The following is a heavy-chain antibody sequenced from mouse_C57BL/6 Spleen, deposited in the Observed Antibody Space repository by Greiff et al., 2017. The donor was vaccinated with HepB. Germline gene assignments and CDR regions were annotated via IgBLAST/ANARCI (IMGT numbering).Heavy chain of an antibody. CDR1: GFTFSDYY. V-gene: IGHV5-16*01. J-gene: IGHJ4*01. CDR2: INYDGSST. D-gene: IGHD2-5*01. CDR3: AREGTYYSNYGGNAMDY. Sequence: DVKLVESEGGLVQPGSSMKLSCTASGFTFSDYYMAWVRQVPEKGLEWVANINYDGSSTYYLDSLKSRFIISRDNAKNILYLQMSSLKSEDTATYYCAREGTYYSNYGGNAMDYWGQGTSVTVSS.